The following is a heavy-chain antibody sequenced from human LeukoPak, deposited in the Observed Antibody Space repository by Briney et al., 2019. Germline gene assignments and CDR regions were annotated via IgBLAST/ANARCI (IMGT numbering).Heavy chain of an antibody. J-gene: IGHJ4*02. Sequence: GGSLRLSCAASGFTFSGYAMSWVRQAPGKGLEWVSAISGSGGSTYYADSVKGRFTISRDNSKSTVYLQMNSLRAEDTAVYYCAKVGYYYDSSGYYPLFDYWGQGTLVTVSS. CDR1: GFTFSGYA. CDR2: ISGSGGST. CDR3: AKVGYYYDSSGYYPLFDY. V-gene: IGHV3-23*01. D-gene: IGHD3-22*01.